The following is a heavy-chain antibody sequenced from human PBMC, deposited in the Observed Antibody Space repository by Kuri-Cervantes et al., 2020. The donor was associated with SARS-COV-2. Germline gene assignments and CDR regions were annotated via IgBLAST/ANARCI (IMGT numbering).Heavy chain of an antibody. CDR1: GGTFSSYA. D-gene: IGHD3-10*01. CDR2: IIPIFGIA. CDR3: ATGLLWFRELLGGDDY. V-gene: IGHV1-69*10. Sequence: SVKVSCKASGGTFSSYAISWVRRAPGQGLEWMGGIIPIFGIANYAQKFQGRVTMTEDTSTDTAYMELSGLRSEDTAVYYCATGLLWFRELLGGDDYWGQGTLVTVSS. J-gene: IGHJ4*02.